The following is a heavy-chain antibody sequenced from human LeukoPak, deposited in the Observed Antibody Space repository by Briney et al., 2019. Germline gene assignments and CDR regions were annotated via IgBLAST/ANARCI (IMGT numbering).Heavy chain of an antibody. CDR2: IWYDGSNK. CDR3: ARDVSQWLRFRNWFDP. V-gene: IGHV3-33*01. Sequence: GRSLRLSCAASGFTFSSYGMHWVRQAPGKGLEWVAVIWYDGSNKYYADSVKGRFTISRDNSKNTLYLQMNSLRAEDTAVYYCARDVSQWLRFRNWFDPWGQGTLVTVSS. CDR1: GFTFSSYG. J-gene: IGHJ5*02. D-gene: IGHD5-12*01.